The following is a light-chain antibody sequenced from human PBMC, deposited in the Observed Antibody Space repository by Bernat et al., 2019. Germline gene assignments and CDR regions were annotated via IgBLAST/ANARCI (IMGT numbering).Light chain of an antibody. J-gene: IGKJ4*01. Sequence: EIVLTQSPGTLSLSPGERATLSCRASQSVSSSSLACYQQKPGQAPRLLIYGASNRATGIPDRFSGSGSETDFTLAISRLEPEDFAVYYCQQCSSSPLTFGGGTKVEIK. CDR1: QSVSSSS. CDR3: QQCSSSPLT. CDR2: GAS. V-gene: IGKV3-20*01.